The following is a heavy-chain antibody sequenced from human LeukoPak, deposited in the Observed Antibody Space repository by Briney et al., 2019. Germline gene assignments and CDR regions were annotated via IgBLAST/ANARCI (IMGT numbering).Heavy chain of an antibody. V-gene: IGHV1-2*02. D-gene: IGHD3-22*01. J-gene: IGHJ4*02. CDR2: INPNSGGT. Sequence: ASVKVSCKASVYTFTGYYMHWVRQAPGQGLEWMGWINPNSGGTNYAQKFQGRVTMTRDTSISTAYMELSRLRSDDTAVYYCARNYYDSSGYSTSDYWGQGTLVTVSS. CDR1: VYTFTGYY. CDR3: ARNYYDSSGYSTSDY.